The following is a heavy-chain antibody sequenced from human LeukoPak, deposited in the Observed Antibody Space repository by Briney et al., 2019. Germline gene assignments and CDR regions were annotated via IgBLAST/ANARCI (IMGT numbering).Heavy chain of an antibody. CDR1: GYTFTSYY. Sequence: VASVKVSCKASGYTFTSYYMHWVRQAPGQGLEWMGIVNPSGGSTTYAQKFRGRVTMTRDTSTSTVYMDLSSLRSEDTAVYYCATDLSTRSGITMIVLRRDNAFDIWGQGTMVTVSS. CDR3: ATDLSTRSGITMIVLRRDNAFDI. V-gene: IGHV1-46*01. D-gene: IGHD3-22*01. J-gene: IGHJ3*02. CDR2: VNPSGGST.